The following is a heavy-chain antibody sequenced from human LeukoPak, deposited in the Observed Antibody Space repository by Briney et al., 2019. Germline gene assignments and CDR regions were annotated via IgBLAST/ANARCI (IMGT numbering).Heavy chain of an antibody. V-gene: IGHV1-8*01. CDR3: ARGKGSYDYVWGSYHPDYYYYGMDV. Sequence: ASVKVSCKASGYTFTGYDINWVRQATGQGLEWMGWMNPNSGNTGYAQKFQGRVTMTRNTSISTAYMELSSLRSEDTAVYYCARGKGSYDYVWGSYHPDYYYYGMDVWGQGTTVTVSS. J-gene: IGHJ6*02. CDR2: MNPNSGNT. CDR1: GYTFTGYD. D-gene: IGHD3-16*02.